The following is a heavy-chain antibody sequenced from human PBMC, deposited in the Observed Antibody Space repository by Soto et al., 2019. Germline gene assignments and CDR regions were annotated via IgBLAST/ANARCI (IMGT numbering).Heavy chain of an antibody. CDR3: ARGGGSSHQQY. CDR2: IYASGSP. Sequence: SETLSLTCTISGGSVSVYYWSWIRQSTGQGLEWIGYIYASGSPYYNPSLRSRVTISADTSKNQISLKLTSPTAADTAVYYCARGGGSSHQQYWGRVPMGTFSS. V-gene: IGHV4-59*02. D-gene: IGHD2-2*01. J-gene: IGHJ4*02. CDR1: GGSVSVYY.